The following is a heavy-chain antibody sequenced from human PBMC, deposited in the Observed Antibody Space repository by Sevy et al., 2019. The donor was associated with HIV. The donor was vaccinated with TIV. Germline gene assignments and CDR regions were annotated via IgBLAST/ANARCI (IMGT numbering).Heavy chain of an antibody. CDR3: ARVGLGAVDRFLPYYYYYGMDV. CDR2: INTNTGNP. Sequence: ASVKVSCKASGYTFTSYAMNWVRQAPGQGLEWMGWINTNTGNPMYAQGFTGRFVFSLDTSVSTAYLQISSLKAEDTAVYYCARVGLGAVDRFLPYYYYYGMDVWGQGTTVTVSS. V-gene: IGHV7-4-1*02. D-gene: IGHD3-16*01. CDR1: GYTFTSYA. J-gene: IGHJ6*02.